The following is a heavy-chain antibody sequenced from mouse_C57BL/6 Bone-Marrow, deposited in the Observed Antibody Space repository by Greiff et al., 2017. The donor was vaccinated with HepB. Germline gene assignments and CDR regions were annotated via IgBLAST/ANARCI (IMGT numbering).Heavy chain of an antibody. CDR1: GYTFSSYW. Sequence: VQLQQSGAELMKPGASVKISCKATGYTFSSYWIEWVKQRPGHGLEWIGEILPGSGSTKYNEKFKGKDTFNADTSSNTAYMQLSSLTSEDSAVYYCARYSRYDVDYWGQGTTLTVSS. J-gene: IGHJ2*01. V-gene: IGHV1-9*01. D-gene: IGHD2-14*01. CDR3: ARYSRYDVDY. CDR2: ILPGSGST.